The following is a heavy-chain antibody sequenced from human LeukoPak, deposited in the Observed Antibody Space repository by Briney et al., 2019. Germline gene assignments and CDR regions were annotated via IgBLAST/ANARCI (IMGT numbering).Heavy chain of an antibody. CDR3: ARVGDGLSDAFDI. V-gene: IGHV1-18*01. Sequence: ASVKVSCKASGYTFTSYGISWVRQAPGQGLEWMGWISAYNGNTNYAQKLQGRVTMTRDTSISTGYMELTRLRPDDTAVYYCARVGDGLSDAFDIWGQGTMVTVSS. D-gene: IGHD5-24*01. CDR2: ISAYNGNT. J-gene: IGHJ3*02. CDR1: GYTFTSYG.